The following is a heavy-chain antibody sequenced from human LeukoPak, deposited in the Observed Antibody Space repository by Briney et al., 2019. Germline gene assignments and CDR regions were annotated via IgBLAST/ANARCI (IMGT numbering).Heavy chain of an antibody. V-gene: IGHV4-59*01. Sequence: PSETLSLTCSVSGASIGSYYWIWIRQPPGKGPEWLGTIYYSGNTKYNSSLNSRVSILADTSNNQFSLRLSSVTAADTAVYYCAREGLTTIGVIDVWGKGTTVTVSS. CDR3: AREGLTTIGVIDV. D-gene: IGHD1-1*01. CDR2: IYYSGNT. J-gene: IGHJ6*03. CDR1: GASIGSYY.